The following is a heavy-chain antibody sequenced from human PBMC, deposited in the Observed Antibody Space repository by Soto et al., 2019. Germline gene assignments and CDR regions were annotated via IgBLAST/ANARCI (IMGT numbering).Heavy chain of an antibody. CDR3: AREWWEYYYDSSGYRLFDY. CDR2: IYYSGST. D-gene: IGHD3-22*01. Sequence: TSETLSLTCTVSGGSISSGDYYWSWIRQPPGKGLEWIGYIYYSGSTYYNPSLKSRVTISVDTSKNQFSLKLSSVTAADTAVYYCAREWWEYYYDSSGYRLFDYWGQGTLVTVSS. V-gene: IGHV4-30-4*01. CDR1: GGSISSGDYY. J-gene: IGHJ4*02.